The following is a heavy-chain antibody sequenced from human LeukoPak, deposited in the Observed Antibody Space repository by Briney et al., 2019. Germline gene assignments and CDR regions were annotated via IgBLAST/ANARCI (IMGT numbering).Heavy chain of an antibody. CDR3: AREVLWFGELPPNFDY. J-gene: IGHJ4*02. CDR1: GFTFSSYS. CDR2: ISSSSSYI. V-gene: IGHV3-21*01. D-gene: IGHD3-10*01. Sequence: RGSLRLSCAASGFTFSSYSMNWVRQAPGKGLEWVSSISSSSSYIYYADSVKGRFTISRDNAKNSLYLQMNSLRAEDTAVYYCAREVLWFGELPPNFDYWGQGALVTVSS.